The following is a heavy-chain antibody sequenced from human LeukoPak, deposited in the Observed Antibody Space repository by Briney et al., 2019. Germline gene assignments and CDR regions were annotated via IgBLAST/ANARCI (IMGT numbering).Heavy chain of an antibody. CDR1: GYTFTSYY. Sequence: ASVKVSCKASGYTFTSYYMHWVRQAPGQGLEWMGIINPSGGSTSYAQKFQGRVTMTRDTSTSTVYMELSSLRSEDTAVYYCARGSYGSGSYLVKDGDYWGQGTLLTVSS. V-gene: IGHV1-46*01. CDR3: ARGSYGSGSYLVKDGDY. CDR2: INPSGGST. D-gene: IGHD3-10*01. J-gene: IGHJ4*02.